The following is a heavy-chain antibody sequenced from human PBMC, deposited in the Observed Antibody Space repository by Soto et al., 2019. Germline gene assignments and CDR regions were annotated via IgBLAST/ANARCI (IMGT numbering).Heavy chain of an antibody. CDR3: ARFWGPITAAVDDY. J-gene: IGHJ4*02. Sequence: QVQLVESGGGVVQPGRSLTLSCAASGFAFSNFGMQWVRQAPGKGLEWVASISYDGNIKYSADSVKGRFTISRDNSKNTLYLQMNSLRSEDTAVYFCARFWGPITAAVDDYWGQGTLVTVSS. V-gene: IGHV3-30*03. D-gene: IGHD6-13*01. CDR1: GFAFSNFG. CDR2: ISYDGNIK.